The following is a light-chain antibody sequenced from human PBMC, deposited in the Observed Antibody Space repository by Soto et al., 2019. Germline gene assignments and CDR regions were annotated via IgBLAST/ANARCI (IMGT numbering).Light chain of an antibody. V-gene: IGKV1-27*01. CDR3: QKYNSALFT. Sequence: DIQMTQSPSSLSASVGDRVTITCRTSQGVSNYLAWYQQKPGKVPKLLIYAASTLQSGVPSRFSGSGSGTDFTLTISSLQPEDVATYYCQKYNSALFTFGPRTKVDIK. J-gene: IGKJ3*01. CDR2: AAS. CDR1: QGVSNY.